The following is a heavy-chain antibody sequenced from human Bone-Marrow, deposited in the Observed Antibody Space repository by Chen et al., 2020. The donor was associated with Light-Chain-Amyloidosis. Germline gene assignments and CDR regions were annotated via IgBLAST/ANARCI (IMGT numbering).Heavy chain of an antibody. Sequence: EVQLEQSGPEVKKPGESLKISCKGSGYTFPNYWIGWVRQMPGKGLEWMGVIYPDDSEAIYSPSFEAQVTNSADNSITTAYLQWRSRKASDTAMYYCARRRDGYNFDYWGQGTLVTVS. J-gene: IGHJ4*02. V-gene: IGHV5-51*01. CDR3: ARRRDGYNFDY. D-gene: IGHD5-12*01. CDR1: GYTFPNYW. CDR2: IYPDDSEA.